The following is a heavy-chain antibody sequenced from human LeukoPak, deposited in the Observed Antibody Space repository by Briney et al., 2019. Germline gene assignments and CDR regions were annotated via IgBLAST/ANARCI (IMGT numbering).Heavy chain of an antibody. D-gene: IGHD1-26*01. V-gene: IGHV3-30*03. CDR2: ISYDGSNK. CDR3: GSYWEQFDY. CDR1: GFTFSSYG. J-gene: IGHJ4*02. Sequence: GGSLRLSSAASGFTFSSYGMHWGRQASGKGLEWVAVISYDGSNKYYADSVKGRFTISRDNSKNTLYLQMNSLRAEDTAVYYCGSYWEQFDYWGQGTLVTVSS.